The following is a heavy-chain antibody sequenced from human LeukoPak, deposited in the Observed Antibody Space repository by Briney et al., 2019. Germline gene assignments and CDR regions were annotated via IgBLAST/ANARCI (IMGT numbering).Heavy chain of an antibody. CDR2: MWYDGSNK. J-gene: IGHJ4*02. CDR3: ARDPPYLVRGVIKGSYYFDY. D-gene: IGHD3-10*01. Sequence: GGSLRLSCAASGFTFSSYAMIWVREAPGKGLEWVAVMWYDGSNKFYADSVKGRFTISRDNSKNTLYLQMNSLRAEDTAVYYCARDPPYLVRGVIKGSYYFDYWGQGTLVTVSS. CDR1: GFTFSSYA. V-gene: IGHV3-33*08.